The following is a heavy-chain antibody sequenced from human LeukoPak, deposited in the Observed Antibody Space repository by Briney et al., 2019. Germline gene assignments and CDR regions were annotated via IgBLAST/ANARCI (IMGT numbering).Heavy chain of an antibody. CDR2: ISAYNGNT. V-gene: IGHV1-18*01. J-gene: IGHJ6*03. Sequence: ASVKVSCKASGYTFTSYGISWVRQSPGQGLEWMGWISAYNGNTNYAQKLQGRVTMTTDTSTSTAYMELRRLRSDDTAVYYCARGKLGYYYYHMDAWGKGTTVTVSS. D-gene: IGHD3-3*02. CDR1: GYTFTSYG. CDR3: ARGKLGYYYYHMDA.